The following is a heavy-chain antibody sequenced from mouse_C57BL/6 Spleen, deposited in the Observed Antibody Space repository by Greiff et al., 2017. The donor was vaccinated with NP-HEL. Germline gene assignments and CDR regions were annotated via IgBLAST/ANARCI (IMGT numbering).Heavy chain of an antibody. V-gene: IGHV1-74*01. J-gene: IGHJ4*01. D-gene: IGHD1-1*01. CDR2: IHPSDSDT. CDR1: GYTFTSYW. CDR3: ALYYGSRYYAMDY. Sequence: QVQLQQPGAELVKPGASVKVSCKASGYTFTSYWMHWVKQRPGQGLEWIGRIHPSDSDTNYNQKFKGKATLTVDKSSSTAYMQLSSLTSEDSAVYYCALYYGSRYYAMDYWGQGTSVTVSS.